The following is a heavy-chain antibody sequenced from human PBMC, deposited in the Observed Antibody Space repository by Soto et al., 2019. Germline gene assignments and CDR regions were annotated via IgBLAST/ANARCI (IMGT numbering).Heavy chain of an antibody. CDR2: ISGSGGST. D-gene: IGHD5-18*01. V-gene: IGHV3-23*01. Sequence: GGSLRLSCAASGFTFSSYAMSWVRQAPGKGLEWVSAISGSGGSTYYADSVKGRFTISRDNSKNTLYLQMNSLRAEDTAVYYCAKKTWIQLWLPLDYWGQGTLVTVSS. CDR1: GFTFSSYA. J-gene: IGHJ4*02. CDR3: AKKTWIQLWLPLDY.